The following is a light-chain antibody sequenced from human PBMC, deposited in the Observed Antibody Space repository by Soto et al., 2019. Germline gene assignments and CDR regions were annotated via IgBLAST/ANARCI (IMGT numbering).Light chain of an antibody. CDR1: QTVSSTY. Sequence: EIVLTQSPGTLSLSPGERATLSCTASQTVSSTYLAWYQQKPGQAPSLLIYGASSRATRIPDRFSGSGSGTDFTLTISRLEPEDSAVYYCQHYSMSPWTFGQGTKVEVK. V-gene: IGKV3-20*01. CDR3: QHYSMSPWT. J-gene: IGKJ1*01. CDR2: GAS.